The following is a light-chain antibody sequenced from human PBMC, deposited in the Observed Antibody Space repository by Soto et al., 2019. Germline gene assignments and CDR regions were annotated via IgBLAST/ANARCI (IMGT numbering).Light chain of an antibody. V-gene: IGLV9-49*01. J-gene: IGLJ1*01. CDR3: GAHHGGVNNFVYV. Sequence: QSVLTQPPSASASLGASVTLTCTLSSGYSNYKVDWYQQRPGKGPRFVMRVGTGGIVGSKGDGIPDRFSVLGSGLNRYLTIKNIQEEDESDYHCGAHHGGVNNFVYVFGTGTKLTVL. CDR2: VGTGGIVG. CDR1: SGYSNYK.